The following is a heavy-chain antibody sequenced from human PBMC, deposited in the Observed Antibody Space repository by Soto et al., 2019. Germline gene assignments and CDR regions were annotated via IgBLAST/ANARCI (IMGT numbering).Heavy chain of an antibody. CDR1: GFSLSNDRMG. V-gene: IGHV2-26*01. CDR3: ARTVSGDHMYFDL. D-gene: IGHD2-21*02. Sequence: QVTLKESGPVLVKPTETLTLTCTVSGFSLSNDRMGVSWIRQPPGKALEWLAHIFSNDEKSYSTSLKSRLTLSKDTSKSQVVLTLTNMQYVDTATYYCARTVSGDHMYFDLWGRGTLVTVSS. CDR2: IFSNDEK. J-gene: IGHJ2*01.